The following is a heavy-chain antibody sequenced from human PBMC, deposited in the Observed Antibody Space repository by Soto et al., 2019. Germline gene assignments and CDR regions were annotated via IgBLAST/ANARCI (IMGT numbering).Heavy chain of an antibody. J-gene: IGHJ4*02. V-gene: IGHV1-69*13. CDR1: GGTFSSYA. D-gene: IGHD6-19*01. Sequence: SVKVSCKASGGTFSSYAISWVRQAPGQGLERMGGIIPIFGTANYAQKFQGRVTITADESTSTAYMELSSLRSEDTAVYYCARGPRGKQWLVRGYYFDYWGQGTLVTVSS. CDR2: IIPIFGTA. CDR3: ARGPRGKQWLVRGYYFDY.